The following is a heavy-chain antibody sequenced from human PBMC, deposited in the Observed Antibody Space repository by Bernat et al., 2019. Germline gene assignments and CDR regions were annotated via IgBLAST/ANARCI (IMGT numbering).Heavy chain of an antibody. V-gene: IGHV3-21*01. D-gene: IGHD3-3*01. CDR1: GFTFSSYS. CDR3: ARMETYYDFWSGLAGKPLDY. Sequence: EVQLVESRGGLVKPGGSLRLSCAASGFTFSSYSMNWVRQAPGKGLEWVSSISSSSSYIYYADSVKGRFTISRDNAKNSLYLQMNSLRAEDTAVYYCARMETYYDFWSGLAGKPLDYWGQGTLVTVSS. J-gene: IGHJ4*02. CDR2: ISSSSSYI.